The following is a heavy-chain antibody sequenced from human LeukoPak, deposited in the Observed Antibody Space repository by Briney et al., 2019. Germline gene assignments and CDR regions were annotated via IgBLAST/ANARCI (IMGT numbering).Heavy chain of an antibody. V-gene: IGHV3-20*04. CDR1: GFKFDDYG. D-gene: IGHD2-8*01. Sequence: PGGSLRLSCAASGFKFDDYGMSWVRQAPGKGLEWVSGISWNGGNTGYADSVKGRFTISRDNAKNSLFLQVNSLRVDDTAFYYCAREGIYCVNGVCYLDYWGQGTLVTVSS. J-gene: IGHJ4*02. CDR3: AREGIYCVNGVCYLDY. CDR2: ISWNGGNT.